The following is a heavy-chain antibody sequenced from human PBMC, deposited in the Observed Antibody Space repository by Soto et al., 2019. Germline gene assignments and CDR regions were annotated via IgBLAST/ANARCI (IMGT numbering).Heavy chain of an antibody. J-gene: IGHJ6*02. CDR2: IKGDGSVT. V-gene: IGHV3-7*03. Sequence: EVQLVESGGGLAQPGGSLRLSGAASGFTFSNFWMSWARQAPGKGLEWVANIKGDGSVTQYVASVEGRFTISRDNAKYSLYLQRNSLRVEDTALYYCVIPTRSVRGMGVWGQGTKVTVSS. CDR3: VIPTRSVRGMGV. CDR1: GFTFSNFW. D-gene: IGHD6-6*01.